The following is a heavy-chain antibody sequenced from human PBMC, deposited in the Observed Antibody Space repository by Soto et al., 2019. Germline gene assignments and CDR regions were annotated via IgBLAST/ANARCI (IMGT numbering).Heavy chain of an antibody. Sequence: VPLVESGGGSVQPGGSLGLSCAASGFTFSASDMHWVRQTTGGGLEWVAAIGTLHDTYYPDSVKGRFTISRDNARNSLNLQMNSLRAGDTGVYYCARQASYWHGGGGWLDPWGQGTLVTVSS. J-gene: IGHJ5*02. V-gene: IGHV3-13*01. CDR2: IGTLHDT. D-gene: IGHD2-8*02. CDR1: GFTFSASD. CDR3: ARQASYWHGGGGWLDP.